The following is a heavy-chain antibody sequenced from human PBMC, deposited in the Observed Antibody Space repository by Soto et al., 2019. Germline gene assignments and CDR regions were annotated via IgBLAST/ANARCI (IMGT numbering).Heavy chain of an antibody. V-gene: IGHV3-30*03. Sequence: QVQLVESGGGVVQPGRSLRLSCAASGFTFSHYGIHWVRQAPGKGLEWLAVISYDGSIKHYADSVKGRFTVSRDNSKNTLYLQMNSLRAEDTAVYFCARYSGKYQGPIDYWGQGTLVTVS. CDR1: GFTFSHYG. J-gene: IGHJ4*02. D-gene: IGHD1-26*01. CDR2: ISYDGSIK. CDR3: ARYSGKYQGPIDY.